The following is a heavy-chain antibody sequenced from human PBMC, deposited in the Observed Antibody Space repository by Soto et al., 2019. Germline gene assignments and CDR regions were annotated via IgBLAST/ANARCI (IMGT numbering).Heavy chain of an antibody. D-gene: IGHD4-17*01. CDR1: GGSISSGGYS. V-gene: IGHV4-30-2*01. Sequence: PSETLSLTCAVSGGSISSGGYSCNWIRQPPGKGLEWIGYIYHSGSTYYNPSLKSRVTISLDRSKNQFSLKLSSVTAADTAVYYCARGVTTVTTFDYWGQGTLVTVPQ. CDR3: ARGVTTVTTFDY. J-gene: IGHJ4*02. CDR2: IYHSGST.